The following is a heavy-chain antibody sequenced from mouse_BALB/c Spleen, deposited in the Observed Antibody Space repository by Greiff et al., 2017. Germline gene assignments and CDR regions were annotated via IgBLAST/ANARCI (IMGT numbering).Heavy chain of an antibody. CDR3: ARSPRGLLSDY. CDR2: INPSNGRT. V-gene: IGHV1S81*02. CDR1: GYTFTSYW. J-gene: IGHJ2*01. Sequence: QVQLQQPGAELVKPGASVKLSCKASGYTFTSYWMHWVKQRHGQGLEWIGEINPSNGRTNYNEKFKSKATLTVDKSSSTAYMQLSSLTSEDSAVYYCARSPRGLLSDYWGQGTTLTVSS. D-gene: IGHD2-3*01.